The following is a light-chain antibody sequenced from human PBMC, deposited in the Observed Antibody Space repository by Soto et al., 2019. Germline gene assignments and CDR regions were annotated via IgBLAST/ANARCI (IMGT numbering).Light chain of an antibody. CDR2: DVA. CDR3: VSYTSSTNYV. J-gene: IGLJ1*01. Sequence: QSVLTHPAAVSYSPGQSITVSCTGTSSDVGGSNFVSWYQQHPGKPPKLIIYDVANRPSGVSNRFSGSKSGSTASLIISRLQTEEEADYYCVSYTSSTNYVFGTGTKVTVL. CDR1: SSDVGGSNF. V-gene: IGLV2-14*03.